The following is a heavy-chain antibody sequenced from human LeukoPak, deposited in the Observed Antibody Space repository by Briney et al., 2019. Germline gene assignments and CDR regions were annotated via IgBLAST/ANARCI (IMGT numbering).Heavy chain of an antibody. CDR2: IYYSGST. D-gene: IGHD3-10*01. CDR3: ARAKGVLWFGEGQDFDY. CDR1: GGSISSGGYY. V-gene: IGHV4-31*03. Sequence: PSETLSLTCTVSGGSISSGGYYWSWIRQHPGKGLEWIGYIYYSGSTYYNPSLKSRVTISVDTSKNQSSLKLSSVTAADTAVYYCARAKGVLWFGEGQDFDYWGQGTLVTVSS. J-gene: IGHJ4*02.